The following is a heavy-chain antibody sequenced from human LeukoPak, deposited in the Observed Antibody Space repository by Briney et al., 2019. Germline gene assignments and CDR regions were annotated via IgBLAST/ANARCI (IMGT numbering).Heavy chain of an antibody. CDR3: ARRGDIVVEMWPLAHLPPNWFDP. V-gene: IGHV1-8*03. D-gene: IGHD2-15*01. Sequence: ASVKVSCKASGYTFTSYDINWVRQATGQGLEWIGWMNPNSGNTGYAHKFQGRVTITRNPSISTAYMELTSLRSEDTAVNYWARRGDIVVEMWPLAHLPPNWFDPGGQGTLVTVP. CDR2: MNPNSGNT. J-gene: IGHJ5*02. CDR1: GYTFTSYD.